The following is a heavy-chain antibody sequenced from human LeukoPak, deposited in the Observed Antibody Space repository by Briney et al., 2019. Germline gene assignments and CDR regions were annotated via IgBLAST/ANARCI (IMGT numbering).Heavy chain of an antibody. J-gene: IGHJ5*02. Sequence: SETLSLTCAVYGWSFNDYYWNWIRQPPGKGLEWIGEINARGDTNYNPSLKSRVTISVDTSKKQFSLRLTSLIAADTALYYCARGQVPTARGYNWFDPWGQGTLVTVS. CDR3: ARGQVPTARGYNWFDP. CDR2: INARGDT. V-gene: IGHV4-34*01. D-gene: IGHD2-2*01. CDR1: GWSFNDYY.